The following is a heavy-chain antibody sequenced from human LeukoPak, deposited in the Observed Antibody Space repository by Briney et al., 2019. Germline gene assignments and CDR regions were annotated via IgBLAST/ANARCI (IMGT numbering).Heavy chain of an antibody. Sequence: GGSLRLSCAASGFTFDDYGMSWVRQAPGKGLEWVSGINWNGGSTGYADSVKGRFTISRDNAKNSLYLQMNSLRAEDTALYYCARDGYYGSGSYYRGEDYWGQGTLVTVSS. D-gene: IGHD3-10*01. J-gene: IGHJ4*02. CDR2: INWNGGST. V-gene: IGHV3-20*04. CDR3: ARDGYYGSGSYYRGEDY. CDR1: GFTFDDYG.